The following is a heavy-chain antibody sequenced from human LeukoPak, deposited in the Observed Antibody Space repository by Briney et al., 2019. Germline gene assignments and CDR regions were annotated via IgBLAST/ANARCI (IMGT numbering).Heavy chain of an antibody. CDR3: TTDEWE. V-gene: IGHV3-15*01. CDR2: SKSKTDGVTI. J-gene: IGHJ4*02. D-gene: IGHD1-26*01. CDR1: GVTFTTAW. Sequence: GGSLRLSCAASGVTFTTAWMSWVRQPPRKGLEWVGRSKSKTDGVTIDYAAPVKGTFTISRDNLKNTLYLEMNSVKTEDTAVYYCTTDEWEWGQGTLVTVTS.